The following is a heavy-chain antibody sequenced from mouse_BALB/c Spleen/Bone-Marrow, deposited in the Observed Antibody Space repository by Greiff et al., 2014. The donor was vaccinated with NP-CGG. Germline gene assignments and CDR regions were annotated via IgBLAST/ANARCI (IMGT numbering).Heavy chain of an antibody. CDR1: GYTFTNFW. CDR3: SRDVYAMDY. J-gene: IGHJ4*01. V-gene: IGHV1S41*01. CDR2: IAPGTGTT. Sequence: DLVKPGASVKLSCKASGYTFTNFWINWIKQRPGQGLEWIGRIAPGTGTTYYNEMFKGKATLTVDTSSSTAYIQLSSLSFEDSAVDFCSRDVYAMDYWGQGTSVPVPS.